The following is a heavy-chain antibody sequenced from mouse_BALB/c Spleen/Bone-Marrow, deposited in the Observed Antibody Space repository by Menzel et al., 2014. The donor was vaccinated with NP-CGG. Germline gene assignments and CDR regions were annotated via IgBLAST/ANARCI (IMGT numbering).Heavy chain of an antibody. CDR1: GFTFSSFG. Sequence: EVQRVESGGGLVQPGGPRKLSCAASGFTFSSFGMHWVRQAPERGLEWVAYISSGSSTIFYADTVKGRFTISRDNPKNTLFLQMTSLRSEDTAMYYCARGGNWEDFDYWGQGTTLTVSS. CDR3: ARGGNWEDFDY. D-gene: IGHD4-1*01. J-gene: IGHJ2*01. V-gene: IGHV5-17*02. CDR2: ISSGSSTI.